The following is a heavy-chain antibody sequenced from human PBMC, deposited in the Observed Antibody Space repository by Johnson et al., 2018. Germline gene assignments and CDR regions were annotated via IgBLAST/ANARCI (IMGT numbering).Heavy chain of an antibody. D-gene: IGHD2-15*01. V-gene: IGHV3-7*03. CDR3: AKEGDIPDYYFMDV. CDR2: IKQDGSAT. CDR1: GFTLSSYW. J-gene: IGHJ6*02. Sequence: VQLVQSGGGLVQXGGSLRLSCAASGFTLSSYWMSWVRQAPGKGLAWVANIKQDGSATYYVDSVKGRFTISRDNYKNTLYLQMNSLRAEDTAVYYCAKEGDIPDYYFMDVWGQGTTVTVSS.